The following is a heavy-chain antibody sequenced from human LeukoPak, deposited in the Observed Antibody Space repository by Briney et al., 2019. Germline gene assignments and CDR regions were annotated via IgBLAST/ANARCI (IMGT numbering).Heavy chain of an antibody. J-gene: IGHJ4*02. CDR2: IRSSSRTI. Sequence: GGSLRLSCAASGFTFSSYEMNWVRQAPGKGLEWVSYIRSSSRTIYYADSVKGRFTISRDNAKNSLYLQMSSLRAEDTAVYYCARDGSGRVPEMSAPDYWGQGTLVTVSS. CDR3: ARDGSGRVPEMSAPDY. CDR1: GFTFSSYE. D-gene: IGHD3-10*01. V-gene: IGHV3-48*01.